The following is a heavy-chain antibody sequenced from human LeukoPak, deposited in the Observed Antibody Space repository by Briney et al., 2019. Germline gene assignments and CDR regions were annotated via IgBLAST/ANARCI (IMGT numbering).Heavy chain of an antibody. J-gene: IGHJ6*03. Sequence: PGGSLRLSCAASGFTFSSYAMHWVRQAPGKGLEWVAVISYDGSNKYYADSVKGRFTISRDNSKNTLYLQMNSLRAEDTAVYYCIGVVTAISSYYYMDVWGKGTTVTVSS. D-gene: IGHD2-21*02. CDR1: GFTFSSYA. CDR2: ISYDGSNK. CDR3: IGVVTAISSYYYMDV. V-gene: IGHV3-30*04.